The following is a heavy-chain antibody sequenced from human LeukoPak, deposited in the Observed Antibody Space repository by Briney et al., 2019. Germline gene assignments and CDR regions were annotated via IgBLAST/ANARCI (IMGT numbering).Heavy chain of an antibody. V-gene: IGHV3-23*01. J-gene: IGHJ4*02. CDR3: ARAPGYGAAYYFDY. Sequence: GGSLRLSCAASGFTFSSYAMNWVRQAPGKGLEWVSIISGSGDNTYYTDSVKGRFTISRDNSKNTLFLQMSSLRAEDTAVYYCARAPGYGAAYYFDYWGQGTLVTVSS. CDR2: ISGSGDNT. D-gene: IGHD1-1*01. CDR1: GFTFSSYA.